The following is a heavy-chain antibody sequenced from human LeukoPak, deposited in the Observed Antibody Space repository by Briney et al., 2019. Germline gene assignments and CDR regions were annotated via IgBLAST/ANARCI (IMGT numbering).Heavy chain of an antibody. CDR2: INWNSGRM. V-gene: IGHV3-9*01. CDR3: AKDGQRRAVSVVTYMDV. J-gene: IGHJ6*03. Sequence: GGSLRLSCAAAGFTFDDYAMHWVRQAPGKGLEWVLTINWNSGRMEYADSVKGRFTISRDNAKNSLYLQVNSLRDEDTALYYCAKDGQRRAVSVVTYMDVWGKGTTVTVSS. D-gene: IGHD6-19*01. CDR1: GFTFDDYA.